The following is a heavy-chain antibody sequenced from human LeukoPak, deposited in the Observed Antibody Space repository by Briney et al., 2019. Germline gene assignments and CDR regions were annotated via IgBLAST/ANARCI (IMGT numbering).Heavy chain of an antibody. CDR2: IKQDGSEK. D-gene: IGHD3-22*01. CDR1: GFTFSSHW. V-gene: IGHV3-7*01. Sequence: GGSLRLSCAASGFTFSSHWMSWVRQAPGKGLEWVANIKQDGSEKYYVDSVKGRFTISRDNAKNSLYLQMNSLRAEDTAVYYCARVWAGYDSSGYYYDWYFDLWGRGTLVTVSS. CDR3: ARVWAGYDSSGYYYDWYFDL. J-gene: IGHJ2*01.